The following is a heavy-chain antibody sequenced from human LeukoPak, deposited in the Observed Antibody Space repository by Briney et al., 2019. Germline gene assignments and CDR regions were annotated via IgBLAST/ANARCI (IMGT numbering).Heavy chain of an antibody. CDR1: GGSISRYY. Sequence: SETLSLTGTVSGGSISRYYWSWVRQPPGKGLEGIGEIYDSGSTNYNPSLKSRVTISVDKSKNQFSLNLSSVTAADTALYYCARRLVAYYFDYWGQGTLVTVSS. CDR2: IYDSGST. J-gene: IGHJ4*02. CDR3: ARRLVAYYFDY. V-gene: IGHV4-4*02. D-gene: IGHD5-12*01.